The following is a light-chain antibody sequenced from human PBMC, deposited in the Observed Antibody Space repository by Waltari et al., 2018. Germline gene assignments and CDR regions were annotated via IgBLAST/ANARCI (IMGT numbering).Light chain of an antibody. CDR1: QSISSW. CDR3: QQYNTYYT. V-gene: IGKV1-5*03. Sequence: DVQMTQSPSTLSASVGDTVTITCRASQSISSWLAWYQQKAGKSPKPLIYKASTLESGGPSRFSGSGSGTEFTLTISSLQPDDLATYYCQQYNTYYTFGQGTILEIK. CDR2: KAS. J-gene: IGKJ2*01.